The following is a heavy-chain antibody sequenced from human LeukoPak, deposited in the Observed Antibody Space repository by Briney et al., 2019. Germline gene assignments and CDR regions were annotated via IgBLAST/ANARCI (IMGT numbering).Heavy chain of an antibody. V-gene: IGHV3-48*03. CDR1: GLFFSSYE. D-gene: IGHD6-25*01. CDR3: ATDSGHYYYGMDV. CDR2: ISGSGSII. Sequence: GGSLRLSCEASGLFFSSYEMNWVRQAPGKGLEWVSYISGSGSIISYADSVKRRFSISRDNAKNSLFLQMNSLTVDDTAIYYCATDSGHYYYGMDVWGQGTTVTVSS. J-gene: IGHJ6*02.